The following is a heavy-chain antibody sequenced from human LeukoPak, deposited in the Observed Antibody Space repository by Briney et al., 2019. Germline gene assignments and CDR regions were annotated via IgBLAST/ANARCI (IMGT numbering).Heavy chain of an antibody. D-gene: IGHD5-12*01. CDR3: ARGFGYDYDAFDI. CDR1: GYTFTRYY. CDR2: INPNSGGT. J-gene: IGHJ3*02. V-gene: IGHV1-2*02. Sequence: ASVKVSCKASGYTFTRYYMHWVRQAPGQGLEWMGWINPNSGGTNYAQKFQGRVTMTRDTSISTAYMELSRLRADDTAVYYCARGFGYDYDAFDIWGQGTMVTVSS.